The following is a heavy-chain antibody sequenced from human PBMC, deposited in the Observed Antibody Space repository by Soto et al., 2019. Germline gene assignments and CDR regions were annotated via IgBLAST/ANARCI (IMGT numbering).Heavy chain of an antibody. D-gene: IGHD1-26*01. CDR3: AREGASGFGMDV. CDR2: IYTSGTT. V-gene: IGHV4-4*07. J-gene: IGHJ6*02. Sequence: SETLSLTCTVSGGSIRSYYWSWIRQPAGKPLEWIGRIYTSGTTNYNPSLKSRVTMLVDTSKNHFSLKLTSVTAADTAIYYCAREGASGFGMDVWGQGTTVTVS. CDR1: GGSIRSYY.